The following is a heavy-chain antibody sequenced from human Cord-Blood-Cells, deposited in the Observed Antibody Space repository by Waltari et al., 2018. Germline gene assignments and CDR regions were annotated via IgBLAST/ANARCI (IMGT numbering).Heavy chain of an antibody. V-gene: IGHV4-34*01. Sequence: VQLQQWGAGLLTPSETLSFTCAVYGGSFSGYNWRWIRQLPGKGLEWDGESNHSGRTNYNPSLQCRVTISINTSTDQFSLQLSSVTAADTAVYYCARYSTDYSSASESFHLWGQGTMVTVSS. D-gene: IGHD6-6*01. CDR1: GGSFSGYN. J-gene: IGHJ3*01. CDR3: ARYSTDYSSASESFHL. CDR2: SNHSGRT.